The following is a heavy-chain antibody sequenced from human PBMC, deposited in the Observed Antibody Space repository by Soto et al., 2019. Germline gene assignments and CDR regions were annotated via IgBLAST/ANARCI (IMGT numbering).Heavy chain of an antibody. Sequence: GGSLRLSCAASGFTFSSYGMHWVRQAPCKGLEWVAVIWYDGSNKYYADSVKGRFTISRDNSKNTLYLQMNSLRAEDTAVYYCARDVYPLFAVAGHDAFDIWGQGTMVTVSS. D-gene: IGHD6-19*01. V-gene: IGHV3-33*01. CDR3: ARDVYPLFAVAGHDAFDI. CDR1: GFTFSSYG. CDR2: IWYDGSNK. J-gene: IGHJ3*02.